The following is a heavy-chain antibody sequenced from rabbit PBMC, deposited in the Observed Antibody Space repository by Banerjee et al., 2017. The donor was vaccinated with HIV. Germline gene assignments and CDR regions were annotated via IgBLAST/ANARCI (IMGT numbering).Heavy chain of an antibody. CDR3: ARDLAGVIGWNFNL. Sequence: QEQLVESGGGLVQPEGSLTLTCTASGSTLSRYYICWVRQAPGKGLEWIACINTNNANTVYASWAKGPFTISKTSSTTVTLQMTSLTAADTATYFCARDLAGVIGWNFNLWGQGTLVTVS. CDR1: GSTLSRYY. D-gene: IGHD4-1*01. J-gene: IGHJ4*01. V-gene: IGHV1S45*01. CDR2: INTNNANT.